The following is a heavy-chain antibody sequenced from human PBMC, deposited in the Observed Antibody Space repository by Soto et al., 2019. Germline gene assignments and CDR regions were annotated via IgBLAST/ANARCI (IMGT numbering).Heavy chain of an antibody. Sequence: PSETLSLTCTVSGVSISNYYWTWIRQPPGKGLEWIGYIYYSGSTNYNPSLKSRVTISVDTSNNQFSLKLSSVTAADTAVYYCARVGRDYGDSIYYYGMDVWGQGTTVTVSS. J-gene: IGHJ6*02. V-gene: IGHV4-59*01. CDR3: ARVGRDYGDSIYYYGMDV. CDR2: IYYSGST. CDR1: GVSISNYY. D-gene: IGHD4-17*01.